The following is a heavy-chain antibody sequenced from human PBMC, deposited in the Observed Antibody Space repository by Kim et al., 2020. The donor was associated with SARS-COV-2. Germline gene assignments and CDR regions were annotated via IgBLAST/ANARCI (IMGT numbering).Heavy chain of an antibody. CDR2: IRSKAYGGTT. CDR1: GFTFGDYA. Sequence: GGSLRLSCTASGFTFGDYAMSWFRQAPGKGLEWVGFIRSKAYGGTTEYAASVKGRFTISRDDSKSIAYLQMNSLKTEDTAVYYCTTDSTHDYGDYYPYSPNYYYYGMDVWGQGTTVTVSS. D-gene: IGHD4-17*01. V-gene: IGHV3-49*03. J-gene: IGHJ6*02. CDR3: TTDSTHDYGDYYPYSPNYYYYGMDV.